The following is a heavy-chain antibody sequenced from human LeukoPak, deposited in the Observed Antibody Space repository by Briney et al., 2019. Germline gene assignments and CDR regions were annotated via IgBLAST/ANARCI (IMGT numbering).Heavy chain of an antibody. D-gene: IGHD3-9*01. V-gene: IGHV1-2*02. Sequence: ASVKVSCKASGYTFTGYYMHWVRQAPGQGLEWMGWINPNSGGTNYAQKLQGRVTMTTDTSTSTAYMELRSLRSDDTAVYYCARDRPIDYDILTGYPSGYWFDPWGQGTLVAVSS. CDR3: ARDRPIDYDILTGYPSGYWFDP. CDR2: INPNSGGT. J-gene: IGHJ5*02. CDR1: GYTFTGYY.